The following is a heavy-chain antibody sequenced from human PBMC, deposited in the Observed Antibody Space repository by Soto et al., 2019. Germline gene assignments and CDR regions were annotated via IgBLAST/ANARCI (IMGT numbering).Heavy chain of an antibody. Sequence: SETLSLTCAVYGGSFSGYYWSWIRQPPGKGLEWIGEINHSGSTNYNPSLKSRVTISVDTSKNQFSLKLSSVTAADTAVYYCASLSRYYDFWSGHPTDYWGQGTLVTVSS. CDR3: ASLSRYYDFWSGHPTDY. V-gene: IGHV4-34*01. CDR1: GGSFSGYY. CDR2: INHSGST. D-gene: IGHD3-3*01. J-gene: IGHJ4*02.